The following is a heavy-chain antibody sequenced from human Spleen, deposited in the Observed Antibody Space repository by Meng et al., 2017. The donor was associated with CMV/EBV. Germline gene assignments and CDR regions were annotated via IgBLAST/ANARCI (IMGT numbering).Heavy chain of an antibody. J-gene: IGHJ5*02. CDR2: IEGSGDNT. D-gene: IGHD6-19*01. CDR1: GFTFSSSV. V-gene: IGHV3-23*01. Sequence: GGSLRLPRAASGFTFSSSVMSWVRQAPGKGLEWVSAIEGSGDNTYYTDSVKGRFTISRDNFKSTLFLQMNSRRAEDTAIYYCARESWHWLTWFSWGQGTLVTVSS. CDR3: ARESWHWLTWFS.